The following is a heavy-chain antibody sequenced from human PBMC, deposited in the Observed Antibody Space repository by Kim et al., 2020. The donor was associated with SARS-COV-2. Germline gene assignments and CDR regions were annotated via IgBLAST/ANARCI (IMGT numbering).Heavy chain of an antibody. Sequence: GGSLRLSCAASGFTFSRSGMHWVRQAPGKGLEWVAAIWYDGTYESYADSVKGRFALFRDNSKNTLFLQMNSLRVNDTAIYYCARDSGYSAYDFVDYWGQGTLVTVSS. J-gene: IGHJ4*02. V-gene: IGHV3-33*01. CDR1: GFTFSRSG. CDR3: ARDSGYSAYDFVDY. D-gene: IGHD5-12*01. CDR2: IWYDGTYE.